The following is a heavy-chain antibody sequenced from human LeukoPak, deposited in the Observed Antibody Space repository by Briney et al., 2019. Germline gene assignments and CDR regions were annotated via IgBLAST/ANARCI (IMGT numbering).Heavy chain of an antibody. D-gene: IGHD3-9*01. Sequence: SETLSLTCTVSGFSISSYYWSWIRQPPGKGLEWVGYIYYSGSTNYNPSLKSRVTISVDTSKNQFSLKLSSVTAADTAVYYCARGHYDILTGESYYFDYWGQGTLVTVSS. CDR2: IYYSGST. CDR3: ARGHYDILTGESYYFDY. CDR1: GFSISSYY. V-gene: IGHV4-59*01. J-gene: IGHJ4*02.